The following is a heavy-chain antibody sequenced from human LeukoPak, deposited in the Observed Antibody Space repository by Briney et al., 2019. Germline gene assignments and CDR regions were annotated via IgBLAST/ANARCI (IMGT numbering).Heavy chain of an antibody. CDR1: GGSISSTNYY. J-gene: IGHJ6*02. CDR3: ARSHTTRYDSSGYTAKYGPYYYYYGMDV. Sequence: PSETLSLTCTVSGGSISSTNYYWGWIRQPPGKGLEWIGTIYYSGSTYYNPSLKRRGTISVDTSKNQFSLQLTSVTAADTAVYYCARSHTTRYDSSGYTAKYGPYYYYYGMDVWGQGTTVTVSS. D-gene: IGHD3-22*01. CDR2: IYYSGST. V-gene: IGHV4-39*01.